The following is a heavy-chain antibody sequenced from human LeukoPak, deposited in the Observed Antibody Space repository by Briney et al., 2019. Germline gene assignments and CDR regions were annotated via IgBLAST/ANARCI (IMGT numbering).Heavy chain of an antibody. J-gene: IGHJ4*02. V-gene: IGHV3-74*01. CDR1: GFTFSSYW. Sequence: GGSLRLSCAASGFTFSSYWMHWVRQDPGKGLVWVSRINSDGSSISYADSVKGRFTISRDNAKNTLYPQMNSLRAEDTAVYYCARVGGVAGQAIDYWGQGTLDTVSS. D-gene: IGHD3-3*01. CDR3: ARVGGVAGQAIDY. CDR2: INSDGSSI.